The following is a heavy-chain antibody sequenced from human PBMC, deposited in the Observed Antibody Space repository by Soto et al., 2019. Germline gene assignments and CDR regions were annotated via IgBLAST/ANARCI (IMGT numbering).Heavy chain of an antibody. CDR3: ARETPSGSYYQPYFDY. J-gene: IGHJ4*02. CDR1: GYSISSGYY. D-gene: IGHD1-26*01. Sequence: SETLSLTCAVSGYSISSGYYWGWIRQPPGKGLEWIGSIYHSGSTYYNPSLKSRVTISVDTSKNQFSLKLSSVTAADTAVYYCARETPSGSYYQPYFDYWRQGTLVTVSS. CDR2: IYHSGST. V-gene: IGHV4-38-2*02.